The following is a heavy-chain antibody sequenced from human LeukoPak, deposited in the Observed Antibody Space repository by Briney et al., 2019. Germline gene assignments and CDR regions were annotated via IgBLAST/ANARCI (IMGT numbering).Heavy chain of an antibody. D-gene: IGHD4-23*01. CDR2: IYYSGST. V-gene: IGHV4-39*07. CDR3: ARDNSIADRGWWFDP. J-gene: IGHJ5*02. Sequence: SETLPLTCTVSGGSISSSSYYWGWIRQPPGKGLEWIGSIYYSGSTYYNPSLKSRVTISVDTSKNQFSLKLSSVTAADTAVYYCARDNSIADRGWWFDPWGQGTLVTVSS. CDR1: GGSISSSSYY.